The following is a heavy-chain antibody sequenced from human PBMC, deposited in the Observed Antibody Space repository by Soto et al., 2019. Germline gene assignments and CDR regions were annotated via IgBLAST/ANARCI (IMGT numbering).Heavy chain of an antibody. CDR3: ARQRTSVVTQAYFDV. V-gene: IGHV4-39*01. Sequence: SETLSLTCTVSGGSIRGDYYWSWIRQPPGKELEWIGSIYYSGRTYNNPSLRSRVSMSIDTSKDQFSLKLKSVTAADTALYFCARQRTSVVTQAYFDVWGPGSLVTVSS. CDR1: GGSIRGDYY. D-gene: IGHD2-21*02. CDR2: IYYSGRT. J-gene: IGHJ4*02.